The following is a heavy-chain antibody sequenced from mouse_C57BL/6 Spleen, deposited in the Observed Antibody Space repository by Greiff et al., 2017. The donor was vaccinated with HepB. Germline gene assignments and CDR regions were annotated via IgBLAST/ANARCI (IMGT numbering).Heavy chain of an antibody. CDR1: GYTFTDYE. CDR2: IDPETGGT. CDR3: TRSPRDYDMDY. V-gene: IGHV1-15*01. J-gene: IGHJ4*01. Sequence: QVQLKESGAELVRPGASVTLSCKASGYTFTDYEMHWVKQTPVHGLEWIGAIDPETGGTAYNQKFKGKAILTADKSSSTAYMELRSLTSEDSAVYYGTRSPRDYDMDYWGQGTSVTVSS.